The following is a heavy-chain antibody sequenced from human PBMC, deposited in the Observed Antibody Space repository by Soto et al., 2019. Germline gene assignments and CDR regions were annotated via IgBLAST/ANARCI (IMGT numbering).Heavy chain of an antibody. CDR2: VIGNGGNT. D-gene: IGHD3-22*01. Sequence: PGGSLRLSCAASGFTFRSYAMSWVRQAPGKGPEWVSCVIGNGGNTHYADSVKGRFTISRDNSKNTLYLEMNSLRAEDTAVYFCAKGDGYYFDSTGYYDYWGQGTLVTVSS. V-gene: IGHV3-23*01. CDR1: GFTFRSYA. J-gene: IGHJ4*02. CDR3: AKGDGYYFDSTGYYDY.